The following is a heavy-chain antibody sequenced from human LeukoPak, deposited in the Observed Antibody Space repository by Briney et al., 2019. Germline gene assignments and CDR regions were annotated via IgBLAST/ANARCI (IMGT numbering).Heavy chain of an antibody. D-gene: IGHD5-18*01. CDR1: GFTFSSYS. Sequence: PGGSLRLSCAASGFTFSSYSMHWVRQAPGKGLEWVAVISYDGSNKYYADSVKGRFTISRDNSKNTLYLQMISLTAEDTAVYYCAGVYTVMAYFDYWGQGTLVTVSS. V-gene: IGHV3-30-3*01. CDR3: AGVYTVMAYFDY. J-gene: IGHJ4*02. CDR2: ISYDGSNK.